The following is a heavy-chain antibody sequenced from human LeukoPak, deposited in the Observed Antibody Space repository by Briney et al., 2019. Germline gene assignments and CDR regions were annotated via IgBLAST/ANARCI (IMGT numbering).Heavy chain of an antibody. CDR3: ARDLELSAVYYFDS. V-gene: IGHV3-30*04. Sequence: PGGFLRLSCEASGFTFSIFPMHWVRQAPGKGLEWVALISSGSEKYYADSVKGRFTISRDNSKNMLYLQMNSLRADDTAVYYCARDLELSAVYYFDSWGQGTLVIVSS. J-gene: IGHJ4*02. D-gene: IGHD3-3*01. CDR1: GFTFSIFP. CDR2: ISSGSEK.